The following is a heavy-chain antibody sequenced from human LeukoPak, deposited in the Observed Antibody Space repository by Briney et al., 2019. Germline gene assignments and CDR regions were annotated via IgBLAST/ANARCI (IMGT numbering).Heavy chain of an antibody. Sequence: EPSVKVSCKTSGFTFTNSAMQWVRQARGQRLEWIGWIVFGSGKTNYGQSFQERVTITRDMSTRTAYMELSSLRSEDTAVYYCAAVYYDSSGYYYVPYFDYWGQGTLVTVSS. CDR3: AAVYYDSSGYYYVPYFDY. D-gene: IGHD3-22*01. J-gene: IGHJ4*02. V-gene: IGHV1-58*02. CDR1: GFTFTNSA. CDR2: IVFGSGKT.